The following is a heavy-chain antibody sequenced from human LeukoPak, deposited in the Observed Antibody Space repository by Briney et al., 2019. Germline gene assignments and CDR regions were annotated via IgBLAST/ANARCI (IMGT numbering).Heavy chain of an antibody. CDR3: ARQNGDYYFDY. V-gene: IGHV3-48*01. D-gene: IGHD4-17*01. CDR1: GFTFSSYN. J-gene: IGHJ4*02. Sequence: PGGSLRLSCAASGFTFSSYNMNWVRQAPGKGLEWVSYISGSSSIIYYADSVKGRFTISRDNAKNSLYLQMNSLRVEDTAVYYCARQNGDYYFDYWGQGTLVTVSS. CDR2: ISGSSSII.